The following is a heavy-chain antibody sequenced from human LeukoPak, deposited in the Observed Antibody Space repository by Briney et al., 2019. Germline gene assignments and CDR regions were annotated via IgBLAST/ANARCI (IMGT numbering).Heavy chain of an antibody. CDR1: GGSISSASYY. Sequence: SETLSLTCTVSGGSISSASYYWSWIRQPAGKGLEWIGRIYTSGSTNYNPSLKSRVTISVDTSKNQFSLKLSSVTAADTAVYYCARATSSSWDHYYYYYYMDVWGKGTTVTISS. V-gene: IGHV4-61*02. CDR2: IYTSGST. D-gene: IGHD6-13*01. J-gene: IGHJ6*03. CDR3: ARATSSSWDHYYYYYYMDV.